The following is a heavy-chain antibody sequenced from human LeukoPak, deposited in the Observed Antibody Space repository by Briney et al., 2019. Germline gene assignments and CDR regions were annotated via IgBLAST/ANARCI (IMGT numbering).Heavy chain of an antibody. V-gene: IGHV1-69*05. CDR3: AIGIVVVTAIRSEYSQH. J-gene: IGHJ1*01. Sequence: ASVKVSCKASGGTFSSYAISWVRQAPGQGLEWMGGIIPIFGTANYAQKFQGRVTITTDESTSTAYMELSSLRSEDTAVYYCAIGIVVVTAIRSEYSQHWGQGTLVTVSS. CDR2: IIPIFGTA. D-gene: IGHD2-21*02. CDR1: GGTFSSYA.